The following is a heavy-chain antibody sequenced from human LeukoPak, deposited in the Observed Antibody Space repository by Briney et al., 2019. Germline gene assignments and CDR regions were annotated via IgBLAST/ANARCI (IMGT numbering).Heavy chain of an antibody. J-gene: IGHJ6*02. CDR2: IYYSGST. V-gene: IGHV4-59*01. D-gene: IGHD1-26*01. CDR3: ARVRSMGEDYYYYGMDV. Sequence: SSETLSLTCTVSGGSISSYYWSWIRQPPGKGLEWIGYIYYSGSTNYNPSLKSRVTISVDTSKNQFSLKLSSVTAADTAVYYCARVRSMGEDYYYYGMDVWGQGPTVSVSS. CDR1: GGSISSYY.